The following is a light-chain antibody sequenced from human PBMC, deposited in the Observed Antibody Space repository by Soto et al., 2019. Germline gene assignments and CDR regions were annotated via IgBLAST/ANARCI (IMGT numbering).Light chain of an antibody. J-gene: IGKJ4*01. CDR2: AAS. Sequence: DIQMTQSPSSLSASVGDRVTITCRASQSISSYLNWYQQKPVKAPKLLIYAASSLQSGVPSRFSGSGSGTDFTLTISSLQPGDFATFYCQQSYTTPLTFGGGTKVEIK. CDR3: QQSYTTPLT. CDR1: QSISSY. V-gene: IGKV1-39*01.